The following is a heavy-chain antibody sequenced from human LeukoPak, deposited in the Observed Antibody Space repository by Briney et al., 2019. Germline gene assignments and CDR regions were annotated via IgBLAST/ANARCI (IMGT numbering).Heavy chain of an antibody. J-gene: IGHJ5*02. CDR3: ASARGEEYCSSTSCYSILNWFDL. CDR1: GYTFTSYG. Sequence: GASVKVSCKASGYTFTSYGISWVRQAPGQGLEWMGGIIPIFGTANYAQKFQGRVTITTDESTSTAYMELSSLRSEDTAVYYCASARGEEYCSSTSCYSILNWFDLWGQGTLVTVSS. CDR2: IIPIFGTA. D-gene: IGHD2-2*01. V-gene: IGHV1-69*05.